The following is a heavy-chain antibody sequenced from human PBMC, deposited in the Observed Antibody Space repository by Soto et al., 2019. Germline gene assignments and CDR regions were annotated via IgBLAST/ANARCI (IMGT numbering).Heavy chain of an antibody. J-gene: IGHJ4*02. CDR2: INSDGSST. V-gene: IGHV3-74*01. CDR1: GFTFNNYW. Sequence: EVQLVESGGGLVQPGGSLRLSCATSGFTFNNYWMHWVRQAPEKGLMWVSRINSDGSSTTYADSVKGRFTISRDNAKNTLYLQMNSLRAEDTAVYYCCGSNNFDFWGQGTLVTVSS. D-gene: IGHD6-13*01. CDR3: CGSNNFDF.